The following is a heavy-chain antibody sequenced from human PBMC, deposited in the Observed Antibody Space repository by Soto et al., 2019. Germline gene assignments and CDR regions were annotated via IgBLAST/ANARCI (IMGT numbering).Heavy chain of an antibody. CDR2: ISAYNGNT. Sequence: GASVKVSCKASGYTFTSYGISWVRQAPGQGLEWMGWISAYNGNTNYAQKLQGRVTMTTDTSTSTAYMELRSLRSDDTAVYYCARGRRITIFGVVSDFDYWGQGTLVTVSS. CDR3: ARGRRITIFGVVSDFDY. CDR1: GYTFTSYG. J-gene: IGHJ4*02. V-gene: IGHV1-18*01. D-gene: IGHD3-3*01.